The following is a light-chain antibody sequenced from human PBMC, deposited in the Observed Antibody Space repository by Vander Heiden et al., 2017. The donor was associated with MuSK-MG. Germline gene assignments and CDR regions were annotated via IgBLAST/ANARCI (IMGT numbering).Light chain of an antibody. CDR2: AAS. J-gene: IGKJ2*02. V-gene: IGKV1-39*01. CDR1: QSISSY. Sequence: VTITCRASQSISSYLNWYQQKPGQAPKLLIYAASSLQSGVPSRFSGSGTGTDFTLTISSLQPEDFATYCYKQRSTFGQGTKLEIK. CDR3: KQRST.